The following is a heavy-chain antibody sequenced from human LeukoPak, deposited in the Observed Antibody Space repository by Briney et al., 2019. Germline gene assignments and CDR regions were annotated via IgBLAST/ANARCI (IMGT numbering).Heavy chain of an antibody. CDR1: GFTFSSYA. J-gene: IGHJ4*02. V-gene: IGHV3-9*03. D-gene: IGHD6-13*01. Sequence: QSGGSLRLSCAASGFTFSSYAMSWVRQAPGKGLEWVSGISWNSGSIAYADSVKGRFTISRDNAKNSLYLQMNSLRAEDMALYYCATGPPGRQQVVPYYFDYWGQGTLVTVSS. CDR3: ATGPPGRQQVVPYYFDY. CDR2: ISWNSGSI.